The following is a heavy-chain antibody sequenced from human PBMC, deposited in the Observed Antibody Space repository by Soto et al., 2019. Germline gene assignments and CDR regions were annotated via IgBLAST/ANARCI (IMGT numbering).Heavy chain of an antibody. D-gene: IGHD3-10*01. J-gene: IGHJ5*02. CDR1: GISLSTSW. V-gene: IGHV3-74*01. CDR2: IKSDGTTT. CDR3: ARDEFYKLGS. Sequence: GGSLRLSCEVSGISLSTSWMYWVRQAPGKGLVWVSLIKSDGTTTRYADFVKGRFTISRDNAKNTLFLQMNSLRDEDTAVYYCARDEFYKLGSWGQGTLVTVSS.